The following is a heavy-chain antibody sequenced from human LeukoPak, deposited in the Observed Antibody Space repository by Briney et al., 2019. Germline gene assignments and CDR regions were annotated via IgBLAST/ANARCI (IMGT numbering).Heavy chain of an antibody. V-gene: IGHV3-23*01. CDR1: GFTFSSYA. CDR2: ISGSGGST. CDR3: ARDPRFLEWLPYDY. D-gene: IGHD3-3*01. Sequence: SGGSLRLSCAASGFTFSSYAMSWVRQAPGKGLEWVSAISGSGGSTYYADSVKGRFTISRDNAKNSLYLQMNSLRAEDTAVYYCARDPRFLEWLPYDYWGQGTRVTVSS. J-gene: IGHJ4*02.